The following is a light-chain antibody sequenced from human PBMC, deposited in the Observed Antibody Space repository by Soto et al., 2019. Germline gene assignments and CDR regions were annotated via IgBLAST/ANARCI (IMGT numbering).Light chain of an antibody. Sequence: QLVLTQSPSASASLGASVKLTCTLSSGHSSYAIAWHQQQPEKGPRYLMKLNSDGSHSKGDGIPDRFSGSSSGAERYLTISSLQSEYEGDYICQTLDTDIHVVFGGGTKLTVL. CDR3: QTLDTDIHVV. CDR1: SGHSSYA. CDR2: LNSDGSH. J-gene: IGLJ2*01. V-gene: IGLV4-69*01.